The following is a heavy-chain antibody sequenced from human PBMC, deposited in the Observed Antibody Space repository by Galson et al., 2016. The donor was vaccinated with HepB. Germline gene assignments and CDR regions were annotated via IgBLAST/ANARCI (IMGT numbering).Heavy chain of an antibody. J-gene: IGHJ6*02. V-gene: IGHV3-11*01. CDR3: ARDEKGDYYYGMDV. Sequence: SLRLSCAASGFSFSNYGMNWLRLAPGRGLEWVSFISDSGTTAQYAESVKGRFTISRDNANNSLYLQMNSLRVEDTAVYFCARDEKGDYYYGMDVWGLGTTVTVSS. CDR2: ISDSGTTA. CDR1: GFSFSNYG.